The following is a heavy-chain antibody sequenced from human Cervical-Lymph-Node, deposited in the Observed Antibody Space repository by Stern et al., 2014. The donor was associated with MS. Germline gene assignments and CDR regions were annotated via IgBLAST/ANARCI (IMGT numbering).Heavy chain of an antibody. CDR3: ATGGSRYFDY. Sequence: QLVESGAGVKKPGSSVKVSCKASGGTFSTYTFSWVRQAPGQGLEWMGGIVPVFPATNYAHKFKGRVTISADASTSTAYLDLTSLILEDTAVYYCATGGSRYFDYWGQGTLVTVSS. D-gene: IGHD3-16*01. CDR1: GGTFSTYT. CDR2: IVPVFPAT. J-gene: IGHJ4*02. V-gene: IGHV1-69*01.